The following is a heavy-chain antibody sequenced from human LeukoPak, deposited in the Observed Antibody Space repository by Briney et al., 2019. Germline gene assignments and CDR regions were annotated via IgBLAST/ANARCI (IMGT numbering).Heavy chain of an antibody. Sequence: PGGSLRLSCTASGFHDSNNYKSWVRQAPGKGLEWVSIIYNVGSTYSADSVKGRFTISRDKSENTLYLQMNSLRAEDTAVYHCARLLSYAFCIQGQVTMVTVSS. CDR2: IYNVGST. D-gene: IGHD2/OR15-2a*01. CDR1: GFHDSNNY. CDR3: ARLLSYAFCI. V-gene: IGHV3-66*01. J-gene: IGHJ3*02.